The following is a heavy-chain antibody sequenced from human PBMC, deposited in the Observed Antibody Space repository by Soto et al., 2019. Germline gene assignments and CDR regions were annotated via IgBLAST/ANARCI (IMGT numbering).Heavy chain of an antibody. CDR3: AREAATPDYYYYYGMDV. D-gene: IGHD2-15*01. V-gene: IGHV1-46*01. J-gene: IGHJ6*02. CDR1: GYTFTSYY. Sequence: QVQLGQSGAEVKKPGASVKVSCKASGYTFTSYYMHWVRQAPGQGLEWMGIINPSGGSTSYAQKYQGRVTMTRDTSTSTVYMELSSLRSEDTAVYYCAREAATPDYYYYYGMDVWGQGTTVTVSS. CDR2: INPSGGST.